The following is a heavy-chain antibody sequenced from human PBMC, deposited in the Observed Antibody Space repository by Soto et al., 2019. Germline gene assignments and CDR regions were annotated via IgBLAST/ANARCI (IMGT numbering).Heavy chain of an antibody. CDR3: SLEPAGTAGFDY. CDR1: GHTFTGHH. V-gene: IGHV1-2*02. D-gene: IGHD2-2*01. Sequence: QVQMVQSGAEVKKPGASVKVSCKASGHTFTGHHMHWVRQAPGQGLEWMGLIDLDIGDTKYAQKFQGRVTSTSDTSVTTAYMDLGGLRSDDTAVYYCSLEPAGTAGFDYWGQGTLVTVSS. CDR2: IDLDIGDT. J-gene: IGHJ4*02.